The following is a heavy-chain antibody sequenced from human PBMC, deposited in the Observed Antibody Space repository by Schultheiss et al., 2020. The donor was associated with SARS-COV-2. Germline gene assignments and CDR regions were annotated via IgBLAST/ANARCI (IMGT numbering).Heavy chain of an antibody. Sequence: ASVKVSCKASGYTFTSYGISWVRQAPGQGLEWMGWISAYNGNTNYAQKLQGRVTMTTDTSTSTAYMELRSLRSEDTAVYYCTSRYTLSPSYYGMDVWGQGTTVTVSS. CDR1: GYTFTSYG. CDR2: ISAYNGNT. CDR3: TSRYTLSPSYYGMDV. D-gene: IGHD2-2*02. V-gene: IGHV1-18*01. J-gene: IGHJ6*02.